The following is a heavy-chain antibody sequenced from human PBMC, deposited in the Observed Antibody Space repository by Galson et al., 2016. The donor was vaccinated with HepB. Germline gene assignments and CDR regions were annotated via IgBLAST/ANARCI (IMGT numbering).Heavy chain of an antibody. J-gene: IGHJ4*02. Sequence: SLRLSCAASGFTFGDYAMTWFRQAPGKGLEWVGFIRSKAYGGTSEYAASLKGRFTISRDDSKSIAYLQMNSLETEDTAVYYCSRWLISYYFDYWGQGTLVTVSS. D-gene: IGHD5-12*01. V-gene: IGHV3-49*03. CDR2: IRSKAYGGTS. CDR1: GFTFGDYA. CDR3: SRWLISYYFDY.